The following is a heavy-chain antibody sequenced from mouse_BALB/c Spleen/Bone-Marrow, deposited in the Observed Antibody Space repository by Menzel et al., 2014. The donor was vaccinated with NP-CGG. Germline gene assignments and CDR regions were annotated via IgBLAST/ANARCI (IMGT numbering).Heavy chain of an antibody. CDR1: GITFSNYG. CDR3: ARVAYYNVYFDY. Sequence: EVQGVESGRGLVQPGGSLKLSCAASGITFSNYGMSWIRQTPDKRLELVATINGNGGSSYYPDSVKGRFTISRDKAKNTLYLQMSSLKSEDTAMYYCARVAYYNVYFDYWGQGTTLTVSS. D-gene: IGHD2-12*01. V-gene: IGHV5-6-3*01. J-gene: IGHJ2*01. CDR2: INGNGGSS.